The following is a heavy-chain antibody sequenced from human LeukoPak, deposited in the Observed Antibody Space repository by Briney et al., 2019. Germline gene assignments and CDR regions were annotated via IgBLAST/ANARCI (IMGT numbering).Heavy chain of an antibody. Sequence: SETLSLTCTVSGGSISSYYWSWIRQPPGKGLEWIGYIYYSGSTNYNPSLKSQVTISVDTSKNQFSLKLSSVTAADTAVYYCARSIAAAQVDYWGQGTLVTVSS. J-gene: IGHJ4*02. CDR2: IYYSGST. D-gene: IGHD6-13*01. V-gene: IGHV4-59*08. CDR3: ARSIAAAQVDY. CDR1: GGSISSYY.